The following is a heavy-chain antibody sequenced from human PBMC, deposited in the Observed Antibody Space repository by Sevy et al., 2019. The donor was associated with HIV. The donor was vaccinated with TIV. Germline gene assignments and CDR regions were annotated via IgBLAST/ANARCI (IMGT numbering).Heavy chain of an antibody. CDR1: GYSISSGYY. J-gene: IGHJ4*02. CDR2: IYHGGST. Sequence: SETLSITCAVSGYSISSGYYWGWIRQPPGKGLEWIGSIYHGGSTYYNPSLKSRVTISVDTSKNQFSLKLSSVTAADTAVYYCARARYYDSSAYYYFDYRGQGTLVTVSS. CDR3: ARARYYDSSAYYYFDY. V-gene: IGHV4-38-2*01. D-gene: IGHD3-22*01.